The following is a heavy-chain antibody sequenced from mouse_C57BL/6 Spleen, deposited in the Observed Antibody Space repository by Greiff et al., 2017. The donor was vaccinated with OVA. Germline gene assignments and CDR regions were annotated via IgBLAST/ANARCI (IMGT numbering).Heavy chain of an antibody. D-gene: IGHD2-4*01. V-gene: IGHV1-78*01. CDR1: GYTFTDHT. Sequence: VQLQQSDAELVKPGASVTISCKVSGYTFTDHTIHWMKQRPEQGLEWIGYIYPRDGSTKYNEKFKGKATLTADKSSSTAYMQLNSLTSEDSAVYFCARKGYYDYSWFAYWGQGTLVTVSA. J-gene: IGHJ3*01. CDR3: ARKGYYDYSWFAY. CDR2: IYPRDGST.